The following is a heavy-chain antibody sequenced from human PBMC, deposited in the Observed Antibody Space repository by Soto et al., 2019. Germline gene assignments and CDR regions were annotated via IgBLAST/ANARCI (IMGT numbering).Heavy chain of an antibody. CDR1: GDSIRSDKW. V-gene: IGHV4-4*02. D-gene: IGHD6-25*01. CDR3: ARGERHRQRDY. Sequence: SETLSLTCAVSGDSIRSDKWWSWVRQPPGKGLEWIGEVHHSGNSNYNPSLKGRVIISVDKPKNQFSLNLSSVTDADTAVYYCARGERHRQRDYWGQGTLVTVSS. CDR2: VHHSGNS. J-gene: IGHJ4*02.